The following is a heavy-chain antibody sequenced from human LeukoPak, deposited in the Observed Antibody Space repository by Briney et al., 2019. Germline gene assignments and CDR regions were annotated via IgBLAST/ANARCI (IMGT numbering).Heavy chain of an antibody. V-gene: IGHV3-7*05. CDR3: AVARTGPFDI. CDR2: ITLDGSDS. Sequence: PGGSLRLSCAASGFPFSSYWMAWVRQAPGKGLEWVATITLDGSDSYYVDSVKGRFTISRDNSKNTLSLQMNSLRAEDTAVYYCAVARTGPFDIWGQGTMVTVSS. D-gene: IGHD6-19*01. CDR1: GFPFSSYW. J-gene: IGHJ3*02.